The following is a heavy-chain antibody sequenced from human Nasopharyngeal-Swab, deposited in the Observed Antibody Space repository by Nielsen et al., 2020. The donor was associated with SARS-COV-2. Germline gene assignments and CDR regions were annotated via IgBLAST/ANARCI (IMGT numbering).Heavy chain of an antibody. Sequence: GASLKISCAPSGSRFTDYWIAWVRQAPGKGLECMGTIFPGDSDTRYSPSFEGRVTISVDQSITTAYLHWTSLKASDTAKYYCAIGAAVGTLFHGMDVWGQGTMVTVSS. CDR3: AIGAAVGTLFHGMDV. J-gene: IGHJ6*02. CDR2: IFPGDSDT. D-gene: IGHD1-26*01. V-gene: IGHV5-51*01. CDR1: GSRFTDYW.